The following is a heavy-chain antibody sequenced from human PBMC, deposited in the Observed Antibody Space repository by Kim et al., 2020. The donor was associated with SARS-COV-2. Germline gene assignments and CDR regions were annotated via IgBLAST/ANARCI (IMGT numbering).Heavy chain of an antibody. CDR2: INPSGGST. CDR3: ARGVDIVATTRYYYYYGMDV. Sequence: ASVKVSCKASGYTFTSYYMHWVRQAPGQGLEWMGIINPSGGSTSYAQKFQGRVTMTRDTSTSTVYMELSSLRSEDTAVYYCARGVDIVATTRYYYYYGMDVWGQGTTVTVSS. D-gene: IGHD5-12*01. CDR1: GYTFTSYY. J-gene: IGHJ6*02. V-gene: IGHV1-46*01.